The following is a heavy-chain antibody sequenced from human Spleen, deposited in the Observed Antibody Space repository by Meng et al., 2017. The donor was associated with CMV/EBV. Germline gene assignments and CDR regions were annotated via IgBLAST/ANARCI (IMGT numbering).Heavy chain of an antibody. V-gene: IGHV1-18*01. J-gene: IGHJ4*02. CDR2: ISAYNGNT. D-gene: IGHD6-19*01. CDR3: AVIAVSYYFDY. Sequence: QVPLVQAGAEVKKPGASVKVSCKASGYTFTSYGISWVRQAPGQGLEWMGWISAYNGNTIYAQKFQGRVTMTEDTSTDTAYMELSSLRSEDTAVYYCAVIAVSYYFDYWGQGTLVTVSS. CDR1: GYTFTSYG.